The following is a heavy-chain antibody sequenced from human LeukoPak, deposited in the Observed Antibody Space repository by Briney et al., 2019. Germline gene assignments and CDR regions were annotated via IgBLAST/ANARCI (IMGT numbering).Heavy chain of an antibody. CDR3: ARFAVAANWFDP. D-gene: IGHD6-19*01. CDR2: ISAYNGNT. Sequence: ASVKVSCKASGYTFTSYGISWVRQAPGHGLEWMGWISAYNGNTNYAQKLQGRVTMTTDTSTSTAYVELRSLRSDDTAVYYCARFAVAANWFDPWGQGTLVTVSS. V-gene: IGHV1-18*01. CDR1: GYTFTSYG. J-gene: IGHJ5*02.